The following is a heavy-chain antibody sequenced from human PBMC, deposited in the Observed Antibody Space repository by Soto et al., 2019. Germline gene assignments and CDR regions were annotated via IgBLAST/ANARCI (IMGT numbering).Heavy chain of an antibody. Sequence: NPSETLSLTCTVSGGSISSGGYYWSWIRQHPGKGLEWIGYIYYSGSTYYNPSLKSRVTISVDTSKNQFSLKLSSVTAADTAVYYCARDRFLYDSSVGFDIWGQGTMVTVSS. J-gene: IGHJ3*02. CDR1: GGSISSGGYY. V-gene: IGHV4-31*03. D-gene: IGHD3-22*01. CDR3: ARDRFLYDSSVGFDI. CDR2: IYYSGST.